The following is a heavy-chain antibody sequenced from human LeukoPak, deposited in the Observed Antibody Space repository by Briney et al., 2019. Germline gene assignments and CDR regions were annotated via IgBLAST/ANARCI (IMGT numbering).Heavy chain of an antibody. CDR1: GGSISSSSYY. V-gene: IGHV4-39*01. CDR2: IYYSGST. Sequence: PSETLSLTCTVSGGSISSSSYYWGWIRQPPGKGLEWIGSIYYSGSTYYNPSLKSRVTISVDTSKNQFSLKLSSVTAADTAVYYCARLDCGGGSCSDYWGQGTLVTVSS. D-gene: IGHD2-15*01. CDR3: ARLDCGGGSCSDY. J-gene: IGHJ4*02.